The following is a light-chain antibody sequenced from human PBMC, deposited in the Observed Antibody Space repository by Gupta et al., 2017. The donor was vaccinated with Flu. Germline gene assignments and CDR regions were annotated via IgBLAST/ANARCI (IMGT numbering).Light chain of an antibody. CDR3: QQYNRSPPWT. CDR1: QSVSS. V-gene: IGKV3-20*01. J-gene: IGKJ1*01. CDR2: RAS. Sequence: ELVLTQSPGSLALSPGERATLSCRASQSVSSIAWYQQQPGQSPRLLIYRASTRATGIPDRFSGSGSGTDFTLTISRLEPEDFAVYYCQQYNRSPPWTFGQGTNVEIK.